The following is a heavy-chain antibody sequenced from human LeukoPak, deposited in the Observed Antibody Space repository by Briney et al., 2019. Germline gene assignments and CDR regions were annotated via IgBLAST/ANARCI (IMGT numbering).Heavy chain of an antibody. D-gene: IGHD1-7*01. V-gene: IGHV3-48*03. J-gene: IGHJ3*01. CDR1: GFTFSGSE. CDR2: ISSSGTAI. CDR3: AREGGNYRDAFDV. Sequence: QAGGSLRLSRAVSGFTFSGSEMKWVRQAPGKGLEWVSSISSSGTAILYADSVKGRFTISRDNAKNSLYLQMSSLRAEDTAVYYCAREGGNYRDAFDVWGQGTMVTVSS.